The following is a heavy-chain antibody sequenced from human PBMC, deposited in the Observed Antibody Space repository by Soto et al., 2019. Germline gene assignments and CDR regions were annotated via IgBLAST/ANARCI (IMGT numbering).Heavy chain of an antibody. Sequence: SVKVSCKASGGTFDSYGINWVRQAPGQGPEWMGGLIPIFGTPNYAQKFQGRVTISADDSTSTAYMELSSLRYEDTAVYYCETMGATVYFFDNWGQGTLVTVS. D-gene: IGHD1-26*01. J-gene: IGHJ4*02. CDR2: LIPIFGTP. CDR3: ETMGATVYFFDN. V-gene: IGHV1-69*13. CDR1: GGTFDSYG.